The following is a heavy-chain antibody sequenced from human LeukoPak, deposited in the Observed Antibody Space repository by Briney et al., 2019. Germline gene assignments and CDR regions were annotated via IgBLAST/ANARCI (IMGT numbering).Heavy chain of an antibody. V-gene: IGHV1-69*13. Sequence: SVKVSCKASGGTFSSYAISWVRQAPGQGLEWMGGIIPIFGTANYAQKFQGRVTITADGSTSTAYMELSSLRSEDTAVYYCARASEGFYYYYGMDVWGKGTTVTASS. CDR1: GGTFSSYA. J-gene: IGHJ6*04. CDR3: ARASEGFYYYYGMDV. CDR2: IIPIFGTA.